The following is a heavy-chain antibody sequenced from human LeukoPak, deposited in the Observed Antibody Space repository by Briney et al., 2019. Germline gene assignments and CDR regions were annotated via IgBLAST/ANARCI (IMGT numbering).Heavy chain of an antibody. J-gene: IGHJ4*02. Sequence: TGGSLRLSCAASGFTFSSYWMSWVRQAPGKGLEWVANIRQDGSEKYYVDSVKGRFTISRDNAKNSLYLQVNSLRAEDTAVYYCARGVWAPRGSYWEYYFDYWGQGTLVTVSS. V-gene: IGHV3-7*01. D-gene: IGHD1-26*01. CDR1: GFTFSSYW. CDR3: ARGVWAPRGSYWEYYFDY. CDR2: IRQDGSEK.